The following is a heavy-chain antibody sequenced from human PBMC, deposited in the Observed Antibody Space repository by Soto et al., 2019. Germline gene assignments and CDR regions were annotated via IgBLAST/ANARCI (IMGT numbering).Heavy chain of an antibody. CDR2: ISSSSYI. D-gene: IGHD2-15*01. Sequence: VSLRLSCAASGFTFSSYSMNWVRQAPGKGLEWVSSISSSSYIYYADSVKGRFTISRDNAKNSLYLQMNSLRAEDTAVYYCARADIGYCSGGSCYTWFDPWGQGTLVTVSS. CDR1: GFTFSSYS. CDR3: ARADIGYCSGGSCYTWFDP. J-gene: IGHJ5*02. V-gene: IGHV3-21*01.